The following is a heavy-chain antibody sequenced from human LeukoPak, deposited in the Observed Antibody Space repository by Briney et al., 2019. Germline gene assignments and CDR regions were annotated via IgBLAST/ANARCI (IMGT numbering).Heavy chain of an antibody. J-gene: IGHJ4*02. V-gene: IGHV4-59*11. CDR1: GDSMNNHY. D-gene: IGHD3-16*01. CDR2: IYYSGGT. Sequence: SETLSLTCTVSGDSMNNHYWNWIRRPPGKGLEWIGYIYYSGGTNYNPSLKSRVTISVDTSKNQFTLKLSSVTAADTALYYCARGRYGWLPFDFWGQGTLVTVSS. CDR3: ARGRYGWLPFDF.